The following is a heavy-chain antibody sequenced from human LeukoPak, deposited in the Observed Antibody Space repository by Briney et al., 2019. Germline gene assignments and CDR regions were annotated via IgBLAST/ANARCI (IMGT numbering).Heavy chain of an antibody. D-gene: IGHD2-2*01. CDR3: ARDRDVVVPAAMGY. CDR1: GFTFSSYA. V-gene: IGHV3-30-3*01. CDR2: ISYDGSNK. Sequence: PGGSLRLSCAASGFTFSSYAMHWVRQAPGKGLEWVAVISYDGSNKYYADSVKGRFTISRDNSKNTLYPQMNSLRAEDTAVYYCARDRDVVVPAAMGYWGQGTLVTVSS. J-gene: IGHJ4*02.